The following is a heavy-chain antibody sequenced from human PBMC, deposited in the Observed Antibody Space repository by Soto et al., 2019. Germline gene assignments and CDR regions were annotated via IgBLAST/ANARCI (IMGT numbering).Heavy chain of an antibody. CDR2: IIPIFGTA. J-gene: IGHJ6*02. CDR3: ARALVGASLVGGRYYGMDV. V-gene: IGHV1-69*01. CDR1: GGTFSSYA. D-gene: IGHD1-26*01. Sequence: QVQLVQSGAEVKKPVSSVKVSCKASGGTFSSYAISWVRQAPGQGLEWMGGIIPIFGTANYAQKFQGRVTITADESTSTDYMELSSLRSEDTAVYYCARALVGASLVGGRYYGMDVWGQGTTVTVSS.